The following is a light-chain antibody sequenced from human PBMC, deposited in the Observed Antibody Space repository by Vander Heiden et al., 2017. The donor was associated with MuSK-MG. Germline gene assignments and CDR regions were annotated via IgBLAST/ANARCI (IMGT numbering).Light chain of an antibody. CDR3: QQYDSTPPLT. Sequence: AIRMTQSPFSLSASVGDRVTITCWASQGISSYLAWYQQKPAKAPKLFIYYASSLQSGVPSRFSGSGYGTDYTLTISSRQPEDFATYYCQQYDSTPPLTFGGGTKVEIK. CDR2: YAS. J-gene: IGKJ4*01. V-gene: IGKV1D-43*01. CDR1: QGISSY.